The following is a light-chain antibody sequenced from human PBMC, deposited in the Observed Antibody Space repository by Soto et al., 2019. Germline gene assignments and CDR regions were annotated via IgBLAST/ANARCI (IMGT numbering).Light chain of an antibody. CDR3: SSYTSSSTLVV. J-gene: IGLJ2*01. Sequence: ALTQPASVSGSPGQSITISCTGTSSDVGGYNYVSWCQQHPGKAPKLMIYDVSNRPSGVSNRFSGSKSGNTASLTISGLQAEDEADYYCSSYTSSSTLVVFGGGTKVTVL. CDR1: SSDVGGYNY. CDR2: DVS. V-gene: IGLV2-14*01.